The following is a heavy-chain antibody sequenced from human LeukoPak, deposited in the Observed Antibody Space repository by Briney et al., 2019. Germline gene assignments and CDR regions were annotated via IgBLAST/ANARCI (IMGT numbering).Heavy chain of an antibody. J-gene: IGHJ6*02. Sequence: SETLSLTCTVSGGSISSYYCSWIRQPAGKGLEWIGRIYTSGSTNYNPSLKSRVTMSVDTPKNQFSLKLSSMTAADTAVYYCARDKSVLLWFGETDYYYGMDVWGQGTTVTVSS. CDR3: ARDKSVLLWFGETDYYYGMDV. CDR2: IYTSGST. D-gene: IGHD3-10*01. V-gene: IGHV4-4*07. CDR1: GGSISSYY.